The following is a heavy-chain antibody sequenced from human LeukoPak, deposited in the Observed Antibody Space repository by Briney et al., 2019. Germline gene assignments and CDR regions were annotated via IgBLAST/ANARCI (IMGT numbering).Heavy chain of an antibody. CDR3: ARRPDGTSHFDY. CDR1: GGSIRSYF. D-gene: IGHD6-6*01. J-gene: IGHJ4*02. Sequence: SETLSLTCTVSGGSIRSYFWSWIRQPPGKGLEWIGYVYYSGSTNYNPSLKSRVTISVDTSKKQFSLKLSSVTAADTAVYYCARRPDGTSHFDYWGQGTLATVSS. CDR2: VYYSGST. V-gene: IGHV4-59*08.